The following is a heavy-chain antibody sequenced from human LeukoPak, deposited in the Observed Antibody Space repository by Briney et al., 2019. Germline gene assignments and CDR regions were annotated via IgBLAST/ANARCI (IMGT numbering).Heavy chain of an antibody. D-gene: IGHD3-10*01. CDR3: ARLLWPDAFDI. CDR2: IYSDGVST. J-gene: IGHJ3*02. V-gene: IGHV3-53*01. CDR1: GFTVSSNY. Sequence: GGSLRLSCAASGFTVSSNYMTWVRQAPGKGLEWVSVIYSDGVSTYYADSVKGRFTISRDNSKNTLYLQMNSLRAEDTAVYYCARLLWPDAFDIWGQGTMVTVFS.